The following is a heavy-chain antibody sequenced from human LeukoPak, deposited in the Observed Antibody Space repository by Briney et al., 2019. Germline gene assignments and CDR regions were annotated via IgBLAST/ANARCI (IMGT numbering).Heavy chain of an antibody. J-gene: IGHJ5*02. CDR2: THPSGNT. CDR1: GGSNNSYY. V-gene: IGHV4-4*09. Sequence: PSETLSLTCTVSGGSNNSYYWSWIRQPPGKGLEWIGYTHPSGNTNYSPSLKSRVTISIDASRNQFSLKLSSVTAADTAVYYCARKAPKKGWFDPWGQGTLVTVSS. CDR3: ARKAPKKGWFDP.